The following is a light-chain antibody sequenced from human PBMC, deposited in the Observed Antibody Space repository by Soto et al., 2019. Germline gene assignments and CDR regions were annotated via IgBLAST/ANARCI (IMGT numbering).Light chain of an antibody. CDR3: QQYNSHWT. J-gene: IGKJ1*01. V-gene: IGKV1-17*01. CDR1: QSISNH. Sequence: DIQMTQSPSSLSASVEDRVIITCRASQSISNHLNWYQQKPGKAPKLLIFAASSLQSGVPSRFSGSGSGTEFTLTISSMKPDDFATYYCQQYNSHWTFGHGTKVDIK. CDR2: AAS.